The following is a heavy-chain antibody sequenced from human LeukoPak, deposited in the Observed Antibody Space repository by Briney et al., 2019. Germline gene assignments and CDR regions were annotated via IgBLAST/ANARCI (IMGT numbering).Heavy chain of an antibody. Sequence: GASVKVSCKASGYTFTGYYMHWVRQAPGQGLEWMGWINPNSGGTNYAQRFQGRVTMTRDTSISTAYMELSRLRSEDTAVYYCARDKSRYDSSGYYGSFDYWGQGTLVTVSS. CDR2: INPNSGGT. CDR3: ARDKSRYDSSGYYGSFDY. CDR1: GYTFTGYY. D-gene: IGHD3-22*01. V-gene: IGHV1-2*02. J-gene: IGHJ4*02.